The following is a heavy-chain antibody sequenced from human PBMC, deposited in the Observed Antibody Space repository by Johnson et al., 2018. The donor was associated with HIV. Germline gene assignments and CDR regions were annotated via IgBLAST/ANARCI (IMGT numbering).Heavy chain of an antibody. V-gene: IGHV3-30*02. CDR3: ANTSPGSGSFGAFDI. J-gene: IGHJ3*02. CDR1: GFTFSNYG. CDR2: IRYDGNSK. D-gene: IGHD3-10*01. Sequence: QVQLVESGGGVVQPGGSLRLSCAASGFTFSNYGMHWARQAPGKRLEWVAFIRYDGNSKYYADSVKGRFSVSRDNSKNTLYLQMNSLRAEDTAEYYCANTSPGSGSFGAFDIWGQGTMVIVSS.